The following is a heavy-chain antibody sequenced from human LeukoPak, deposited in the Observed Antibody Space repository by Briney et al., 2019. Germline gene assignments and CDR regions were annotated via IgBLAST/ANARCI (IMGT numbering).Heavy chain of an antibody. CDR1: GGSISSINW. Sequence: SETLSLTCAVSGGSISSINWWSWVRQPPGKGLEWIGSIYHSGSTYYNPSLKSRVTISVDTSKNQFSLKLSSVTAADTAVYYCARSPNIAASGGWFVPWGQGTLVTVSS. V-gene: IGHV4-4*02. D-gene: IGHD6-13*01. J-gene: IGHJ5*02. CDR2: IYHSGST. CDR3: ARSPNIAASGGWFVP.